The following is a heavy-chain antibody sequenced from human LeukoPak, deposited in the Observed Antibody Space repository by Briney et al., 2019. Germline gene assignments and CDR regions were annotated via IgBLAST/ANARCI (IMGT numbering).Heavy chain of an antibody. CDR3: TREDGSGWRLPEN. V-gene: IGHV3-30-3*01. CDR2: ISYDGSNK. D-gene: IGHD6-19*01. Sequence: GTSLRLSCAASGLSFSNYAMHWVRQAPGKGLEWVAVISYDGSNKYYADSVRGRFTISRDNSKNTLYLQMNSLRAEDTAVYYCTREDGSGWRLPENWGQGTLVTVSS. J-gene: IGHJ4*02. CDR1: GLSFSNYA.